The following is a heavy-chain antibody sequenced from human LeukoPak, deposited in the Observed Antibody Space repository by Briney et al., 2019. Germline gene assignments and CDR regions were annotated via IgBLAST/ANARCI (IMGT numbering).Heavy chain of an antibody. CDR3: ARTHSGWTFDY. Sequence: PSETLSLTCAVYGGSFSGYYWSWIRQPPGKGLEWIGEINHSGSTNYNPSLKSRVTISVDTSKNQFSLELSSVTAADTAVYYCARTHSGWTFDYWGQGTLVTVSS. V-gene: IGHV4-34*01. CDR2: INHSGST. CDR1: GGSFSGYY. D-gene: IGHD6-19*01. J-gene: IGHJ4*02.